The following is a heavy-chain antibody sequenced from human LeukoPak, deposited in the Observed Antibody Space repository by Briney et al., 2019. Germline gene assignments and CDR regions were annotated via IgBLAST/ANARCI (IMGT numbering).Heavy chain of an antibody. CDR3: AREYCSGGSCYDGFDY. D-gene: IGHD2-15*01. V-gene: IGHV3-74*01. CDR1: GFTFSTYW. J-gene: IGHJ4*02. CDR2: INSDGRST. Sequence: PGGSLRLSCAASGFTFSTYWMHWVRQAPGKGLVWVSRINSDGRSTSCADSVKGRFTISRDNAKNTLYLQMNSLRAEDTAVYYCAREYCSGGSCYDGFDYWGQGTLVTVSS.